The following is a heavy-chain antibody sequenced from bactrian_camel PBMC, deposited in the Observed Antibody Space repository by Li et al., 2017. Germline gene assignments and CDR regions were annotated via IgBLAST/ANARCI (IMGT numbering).Heavy chain of an antibody. J-gene: IGHJ6*01. V-gene: IGHV3S40*01. CDR3: AADRGYGLGCLSDSGY. Sequence: VQLVESGGGSVQAGGSLRLSCAASGFTFSIHAMTWVRQAPGKGLEWVSTSLTDGEHTYYSDSVKGRFTISQDKAKNTMYLQLNNLKPEDTSVYYCAADRGYGLGCLSDSGYWGQGTQVTVS. D-gene: IGHD1*01. CDR2: SLTDGEHT. CDR1: GFTFSIHA.